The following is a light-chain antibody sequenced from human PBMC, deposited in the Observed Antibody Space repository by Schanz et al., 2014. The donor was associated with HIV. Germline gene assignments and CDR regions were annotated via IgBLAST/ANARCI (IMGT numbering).Light chain of an antibody. CDR2: ANT. Sequence: QSVLTQPPSVSGAPGQRVSSSGDGSSSNIGEGYEEHWHQQLPGTAPKLLIYANTNRPSGVPDRFSGSKSGTSASLAITGLQAEDEADYYCISCPLCNSWVFGGGTKLTVL. J-gene: IGLJ3*02. CDR1: SSNIGEGYE. CDR3: ISCPLCNSWV. V-gene: IGLV1-40*01.